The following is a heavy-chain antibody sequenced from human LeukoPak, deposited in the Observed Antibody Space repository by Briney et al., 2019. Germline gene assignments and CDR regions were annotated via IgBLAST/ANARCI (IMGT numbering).Heavy chain of an antibody. D-gene: IGHD3-16*01. CDR1: GGSFSGYS. CDR2: INHSGST. Sequence: SETLSLTCAVYGGSFSGYSWSWIRQPPGKGLEWIGEINHSGSTNYNPSLKSRVTISVDTSKKQLSLKLSSVTAADTAVSYCARGRLLMWFDPWGQGTLVTVSS. V-gene: IGHV4-34*01. CDR3: ARGRLLMWFDP. J-gene: IGHJ5*02.